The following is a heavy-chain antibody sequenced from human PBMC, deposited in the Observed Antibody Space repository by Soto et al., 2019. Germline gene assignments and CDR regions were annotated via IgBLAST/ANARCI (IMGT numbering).Heavy chain of an antibody. V-gene: IGHV3-73*01. CDR3: TRHGLYYYDTSGYYPTDN. CDR2: IGSKATSYAT. D-gene: IGHD3-22*01. CDR1: GFTFCGSA. Sequence: PGGSLRLSCAASGFTFCGSAMHWVRQASGKGLEWVGRIGSKATSYATEYSASVKGRFTISRDDSKNTAYLQMNSLRTEDTAIYYCTRHGLYYYDTSGYYPTDNWGQGTLVTVSS. J-gene: IGHJ4*02.